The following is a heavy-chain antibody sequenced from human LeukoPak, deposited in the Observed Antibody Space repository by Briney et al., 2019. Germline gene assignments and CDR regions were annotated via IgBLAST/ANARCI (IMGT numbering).Heavy chain of an antibody. D-gene: IGHD3-10*01. CDR3: ATDNSYGSGSYYT. Sequence: SETLSLTCTVSGDSISGNYWTWIRQPPGKGLEWIGYIYYSGNTNYNPSLKSRVTISVDTSKNQFSLKLSSVTAADTAVYYCATDNSYGSGSYYTWGQGTLVTVSS. CDR1: GDSISGNY. V-gene: IGHV4-59*01. CDR2: IYYSGNT. J-gene: IGHJ4*02.